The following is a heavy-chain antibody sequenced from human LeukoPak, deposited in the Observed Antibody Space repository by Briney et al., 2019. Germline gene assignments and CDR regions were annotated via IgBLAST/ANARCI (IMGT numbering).Heavy chain of an antibody. CDR1: GFSLSSYA. CDR2: ISSSGSGGNT. CDR3: ARRGDGGRSFDY. J-gene: IGHJ4*02. V-gene: IGHV3-23*01. Sequence: GGSLRLSCAASGFSLSSYAMSWARQAPGKGLEWVSGISSSGSGGNTYYADSVKGRFTISRDNSKNTLYLQMNSLRAEDTAVYYCARRGDGGRSFDYWGQGTLVTVSS. D-gene: IGHD4-23*01.